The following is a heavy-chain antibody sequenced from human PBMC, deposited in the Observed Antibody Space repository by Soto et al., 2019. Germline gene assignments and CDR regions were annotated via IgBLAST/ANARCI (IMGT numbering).Heavy chain of an antibody. CDR2: IKPSSGGT. V-gene: IGHV1-2*02. J-gene: IGHJ4*02. CDR1: GYTFSDYY. Sequence: QEQLVQSGAEVKRPWDSVKVSCTASGYTFSDYYILWVRQAPGQGLEWLAWIKPSSGGTNYEEKFQDRVTVTSDTAISTTFLELSSLRSDDTAVYYCAKCRSQWLSSLHSWGQGTLITVSS. CDR3: AKCRSQWLSSLHS. D-gene: IGHD6-19*01.